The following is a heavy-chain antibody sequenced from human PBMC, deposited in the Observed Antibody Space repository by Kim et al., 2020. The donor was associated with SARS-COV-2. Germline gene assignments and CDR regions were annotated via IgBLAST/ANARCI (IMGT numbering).Heavy chain of an antibody. CDR3: ARQNFYYVMDV. J-gene: IGHJ6*02. CDR1: GDSVSSNSAA. CDR2: TYFRSQWFD. Sequence: SQTLSLTCAISGDSVSSNSAAWIWFRQSPSRGLEWLGRTYFRSQWFDDYAVSVKSRIALHADTSKNQVSLQLNSVTPDDTAVYYCARQNFYYVMDVWGQG. V-gene: IGHV6-1*01.